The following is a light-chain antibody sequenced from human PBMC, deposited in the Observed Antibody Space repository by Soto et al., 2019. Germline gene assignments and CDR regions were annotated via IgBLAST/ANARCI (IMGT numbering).Light chain of an antibody. Sequence: QCVLTQPASVSGSPGHSITISCTGTSSDVGGYNYVSWYQQHPGKAPKLMIYDVSNRPSGVSNRFSGSKSGNTASLTISGLQAEDEADYYCSSYTSSSTLDVFGTG. J-gene: IGLJ1*01. CDR1: SSDVGGYNY. CDR3: SSYTSSSTLDV. V-gene: IGLV2-14*01. CDR2: DVS.